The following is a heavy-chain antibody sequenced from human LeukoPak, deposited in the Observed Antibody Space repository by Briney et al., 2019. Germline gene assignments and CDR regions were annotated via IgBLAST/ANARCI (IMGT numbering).Heavy chain of an antibody. D-gene: IGHD3-10*01. V-gene: IGHV3-48*01. J-gene: IGHJ4*02. CDR3: ARKFEGH. CDR2: ISSSSSTI. CDR1: GFTFSSYS. Sequence: GGSLRLSCAASGFTFSSYSMNWVRQAPGKGLEWVSYISSSSSTIYYAGSVKGRFTISRDNAKNSLYLQMNSLRAEDTAVYYCARKFEGHWGQGTLVTVSS.